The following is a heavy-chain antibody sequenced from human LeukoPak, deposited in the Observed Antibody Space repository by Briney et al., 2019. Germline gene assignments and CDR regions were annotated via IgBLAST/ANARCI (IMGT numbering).Heavy chain of an antibody. J-gene: IGHJ6*03. Sequence: SVKVSCKASGGTFTHYVISWVRQAPGQGLEWMGGIAPISGTPMYAQRFQGRVTITADKSTNTAYMEMSSLTSEDTAVYYCARGPYCSSTSCLNYYYYYYMDVWGKGTTVTISS. CDR3: ARGPYCSSTSCLNYYYYYYMDV. D-gene: IGHD2-2*01. CDR1: GGTFTHYV. V-gene: IGHV1-69*06. CDR2: IAPISGTP.